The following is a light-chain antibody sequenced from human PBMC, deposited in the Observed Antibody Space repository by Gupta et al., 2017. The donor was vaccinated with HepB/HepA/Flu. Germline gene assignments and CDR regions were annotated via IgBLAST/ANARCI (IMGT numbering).Light chain of an antibody. CDR2: GAS. V-gene: IGKV3-15*01. CDR3: QQYNNLYT. Sequence: EIVMTQSPATLSVSPGERATLSCRASQSVSSNLAWYHQKPGQAPRLLIYGASTRATGIPARFSGSGSGTEFTHTISSLQSEDFAVYYCQQYNNLYTFGQGTKLEIK. CDR1: QSVSSN. J-gene: IGKJ2*01.